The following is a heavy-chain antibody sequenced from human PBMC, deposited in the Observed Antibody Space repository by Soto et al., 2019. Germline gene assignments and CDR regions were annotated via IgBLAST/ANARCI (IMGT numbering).Heavy chain of an antibody. CDR3: VRERWEGEIRVWYFDL. D-gene: IGHD1-26*01. CDR1: TDSIRNYY. V-gene: IGHV4-59*01. CDR2: IYHTGYT. Sequence: QVQLQESGPGLVKPSETLSLTCTVSTDSIRNYYWTWIRQSPGKGLEWIGSIYHTGYTNYSPSLRRRVTITLDTSDRDTSTVQLSLTLTSVTAADTAIYYCVRERWEGEIRVWYFDLWGRGTLVSVSS. J-gene: IGHJ2*01.